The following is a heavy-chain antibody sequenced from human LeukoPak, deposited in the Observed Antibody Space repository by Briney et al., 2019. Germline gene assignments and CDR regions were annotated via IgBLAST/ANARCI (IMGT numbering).Heavy chain of an antibody. Sequence: ASVKVSGKVSGYTLTELSMHWGGQAAGKGGGWRGVFDLEDGESIYAQKFHGRLTMPDDTSTDTAYMELSSLRSEDTAVYYCATSLRLATRLYYFDYWGQGTLVTVSS. D-gene: IGHD6-19*01. CDR1: GYTLTELS. J-gene: IGHJ4*02. CDR2: FDLEDGES. V-gene: IGHV1-24*01. CDR3: ATSLRLATRLYYFDY.